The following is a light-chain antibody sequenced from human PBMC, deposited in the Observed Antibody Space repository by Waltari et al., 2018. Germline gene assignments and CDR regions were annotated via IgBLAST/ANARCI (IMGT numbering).Light chain of an antibody. Sequence: EIVLTQSPGTLSLSPGERATLSCSASESVRRALAWYQQRPGQAPRLLIYDASSRATGIPDRFSGSGSGTDFSLTISRLEAEDVALYYCQHYRSLPVTFGQGTKVEIK. CDR3: QHYRSLPVT. CDR1: ESVRRA. J-gene: IGKJ1*01. CDR2: DAS. V-gene: IGKV3-20*01.